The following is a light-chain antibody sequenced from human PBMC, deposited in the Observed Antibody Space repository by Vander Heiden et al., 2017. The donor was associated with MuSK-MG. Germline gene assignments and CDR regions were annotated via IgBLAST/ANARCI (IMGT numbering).Light chain of an antibody. J-gene: IGKJ4*01. CDR1: QSMSTY. CDR3: QQSYSSPRDLT. Sequence: DIQLTQSPSSLSASVGDRVTITCRASQSMSTYLNWYQQKPGTAPKLLIYAASNLQSGVPSRFSGSGSGTDFTLTISSLQPEDFATYDCQQSYSSPRDLTFGGGTKVEIK. V-gene: IGKV1-39*01. CDR2: AAS.